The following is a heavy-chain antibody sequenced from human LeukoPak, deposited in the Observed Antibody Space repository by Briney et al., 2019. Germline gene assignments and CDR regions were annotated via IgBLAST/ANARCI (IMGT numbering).Heavy chain of an antibody. CDR3: AGPRDYGGNQYYFDY. J-gene: IGHJ4*02. D-gene: IGHD4-23*01. Sequence: SQTLSLTCAISGDSVSSNSAAWNWIRQSPSRGLEWLGRTYYRSKWYSDYAVSVKSRITNNPDTSKNQFSLQLNSVTPEDTAVYYCAGPRDYGGNQYYFDYWGQGTLVTVSS. CDR2: TYYRSKWYS. CDR1: GDSVSSNSAA. V-gene: IGHV6-1*01.